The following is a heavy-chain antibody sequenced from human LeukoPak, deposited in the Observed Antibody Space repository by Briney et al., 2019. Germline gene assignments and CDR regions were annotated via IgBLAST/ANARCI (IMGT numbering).Heavy chain of an antibody. D-gene: IGHD7-27*01. CDR2: IDPSDSYT. V-gene: IGHV5-10-1*01. CDR1: GYSFTSYW. J-gene: IGHJ2*01. CDR3: ARNWGPRGGYWYFDL. Sequence: GESLKISCKGSGYSFTSYWISWVRQMPGKGPEWMGRIDPSDSYTNYSPSFQGHVTISADKSISTAYLQWSSLKASDTAMYYCARNWGPRGGYWYFDLWGRGTLVTVSS.